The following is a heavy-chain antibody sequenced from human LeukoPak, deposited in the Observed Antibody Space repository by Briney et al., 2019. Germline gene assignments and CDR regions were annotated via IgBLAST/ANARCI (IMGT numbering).Heavy chain of an antibody. D-gene: IGHD2-2*02. CDR1: GYTFTGYY. J-gene: IGHJ4*02. V-gene: IGHV1-18*04. CDR3: ARASWEDIVVVPAAIFDY. Sequence: ASVKVSCKASGYTFTGYYMHWVRQAPGQGLEWMGWISAYNGNTNYAQKFQGRVTMTTDTSTSTAYMELRSLRSDDTAVYYCARASWEDIVVVPAAIFDYWGQGTLVTVSS. CDR2: ISAYNGNT.